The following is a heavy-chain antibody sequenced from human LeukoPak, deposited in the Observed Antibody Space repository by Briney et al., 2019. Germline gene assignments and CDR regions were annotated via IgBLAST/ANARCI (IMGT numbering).Heavy chain of an antibody. CDR2: ISAYTGNT. Sequence: GASVKVSCKASGYAFIDFAISWVRQAPGQGLEWMGWISAYTGNTNYAQTLQGRVTMTTDTSTATAYMELGSLRPDDTAIYYCARGERAWPLDYWGQGTLVTVSS. V-gene: IGHV1-18*01. CDR1: GYAFIDFA. J-gene: IGHJ4*02. CDR3: ARGERAWPLDY. D-gene: IGHD1-26*01.